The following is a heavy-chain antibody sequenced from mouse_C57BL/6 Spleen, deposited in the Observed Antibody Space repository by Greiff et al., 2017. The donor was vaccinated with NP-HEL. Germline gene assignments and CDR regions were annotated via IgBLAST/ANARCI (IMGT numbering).Heavy chain of an antibody. V-gene: IGHV5-17*01. Sequence: EVKLVESGGGLVKPGGSLKLSCAASGFTFSDYGMHWVRQAPEKGLEWVAYISSGSSTIYYADTVKGRFTISRDNAKNTLFLQMTSLRSEDTAMYYCARGITTVVEDYAMDYWGQGTSVTVSS. CDR3: ARGITTVVEDYAMDY. CDR1: GFTFSDYG. J-gene: IGHJ4*01. CDR2: ISSGSSTI. D-gene: IGHD1-1*01.